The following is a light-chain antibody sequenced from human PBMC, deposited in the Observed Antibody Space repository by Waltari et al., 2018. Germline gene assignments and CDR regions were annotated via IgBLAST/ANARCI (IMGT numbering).Light chain of an antibody. J-gene: IGKJ2*02. CDR1: QSISNW. CDR3: QQYNSYPCT. V-gene: IGKV1-5*03. CDR2: KAS. Sequence: DIQMTQSPSTLSASVGDRATITCRDSQSISNWLAWYQQKPGKAPKLLIYKASSLESGVPSRFSGSGSGTEFTLTISSLQPDDFATYYCQQYNSYPCTFGQGTKLEIK.